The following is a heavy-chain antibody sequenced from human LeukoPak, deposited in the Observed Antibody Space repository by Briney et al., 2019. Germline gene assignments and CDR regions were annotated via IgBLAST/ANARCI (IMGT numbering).Heavy chain of an antibody. CDR3: AREQIVPTRYFDY. Sequence: PSETLSLTCAVSGGSISSGGYSWSWIRQPPGKGLEWIGYIYHSGSTYYNPSLKSRDTISVDRSKNQFSLKLRSVTAADTAVYYCAREQIVPTRYFDYWGQGTLVTVSS. V-gene: IGHV4-30-2*01. J-gene: IGHJ4*02. D-gene: IGHD1-1*01. CDR1: GGSISSGGYS. CDR2: IYHSGST.